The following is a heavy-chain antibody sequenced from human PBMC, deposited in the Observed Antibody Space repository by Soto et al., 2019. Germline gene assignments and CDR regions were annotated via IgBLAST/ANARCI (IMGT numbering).Heavy chain of an antibody. CDR1: GFTFSDYY. Sequence: QVQLVESGGGLVKPGGSLRLSCTASGFTFSDYYMSWIRQAPGKGLEWVSYISSSDSTIYYADSVKGRFTISRDNAKNSLCLQMNSLRAEATAFYYCARVRGQPVYYYYYGMDVWGQGTAVTVSS. CDR3: ARVRGQPVYYYYYGMDV. V-gene: IGHV3-11*01. D-gene: IGHD6-13*01. CDR2: ISSSDSTI. J-gene: IGHJ6*02.